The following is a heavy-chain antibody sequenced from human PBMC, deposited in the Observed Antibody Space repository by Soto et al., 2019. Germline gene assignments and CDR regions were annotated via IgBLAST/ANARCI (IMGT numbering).Heavy chain of an antibody. Sequence: GGSLRLSCAASGFTFSSYAMHWVRQAPGKGLEWVAVISYDGSNKYYADSVKGRFTISRDNSKNTLYLQMNSLRAEDTAVYYCARKNYDILTGSEYFDYWGQGTLVTVSS. CDR1: GFTFSSYA. CDR2: ISYDGSNK. CDR3: ARKNYDILTGSEYFDY. V-gene: IGHV3-30-3*01. D-gene: IGHD3-9*01. J-gene: IGHJ4*02.